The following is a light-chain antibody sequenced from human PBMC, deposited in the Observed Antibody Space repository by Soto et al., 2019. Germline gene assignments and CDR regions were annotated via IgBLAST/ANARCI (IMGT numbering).Light chain of an antibody. V-gene: IGKV1-5*03. CDR2: KAS. J-gene: IGKJ4*01. CDR3: QQYDSYALT. Sequence: DIQMTQSPSTLSASVGDRVTITCRASQSICIWLAWYQQQPGIAPKLLLYKASTLESGVSSRFSGSGSGTEFTLTISSLQHDDSGTYYCQQYDSYALTFGGGTKVETK. CDR1: QSICIW.